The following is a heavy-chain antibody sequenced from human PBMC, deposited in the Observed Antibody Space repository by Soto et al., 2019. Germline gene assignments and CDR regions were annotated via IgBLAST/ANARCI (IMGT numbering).Heavy chain of an antibody. Sequence: QVQLVQSGAEVKKPGASVKVSCKASGYTFTSYGISWVRQAPGQGLEWMGWISAYNGNTNYAQKLQGRVTMTTDTSPSTAYMELRNLGPAETAVEYCAGDPGFRSDYWGQGTLVTVSS. CDR3: AGDPGFRSDY. D-gene: IGHD3-9*01. J-gene: IGHJ4*02. CDR2: ISAYNGNT. V-gene: IGHV1-18*01. CDR1: GYTFTSYG.